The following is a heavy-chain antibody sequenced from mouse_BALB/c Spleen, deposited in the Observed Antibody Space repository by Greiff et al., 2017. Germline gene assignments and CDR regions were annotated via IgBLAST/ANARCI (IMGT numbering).Heavy chain of an antibody. CDR2: IDPETGGT. J-gene: IGHJ2*01. D-gene: IGHD1-1*01. V-gene: IGHV1-15*01. Sequence: QVQLKQSGAELVRPGASVTLSCKASGYTFTDYEMHWVKQTPVHSLEWIGAIDPETGGTAYNQKFKGKATLTADKSSSTAYMELRSLTSEDSAVYYCTRRYYYGNYFDYWGQGTTLTVSS. CDR1: GYTFTDYE. CDR3: TRRYYYGNYFDY.